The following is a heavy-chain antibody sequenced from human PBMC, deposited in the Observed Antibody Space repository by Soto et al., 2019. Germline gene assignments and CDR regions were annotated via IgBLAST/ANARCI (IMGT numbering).Heavy chain of an antibody. J-gene: IGHJ6*03. Sequence: SVKVSCKASGGTFSSYTISWVRQAPGQKLERMGRIIPILGIANYAQKYQGRVTITADKSTSTAYMELSSLRSEDTAVYYCARGGVDYDFWSGEAGYYYMDVWGKGTTVTV. V-gene: IGHV1-69*02. CDR3: ARGGVDYDFWSGEAGYYYMDV. CDR2: IIPILGIA. D-gene: IGHD3-3*01. CDR1: GGTFSSYT.